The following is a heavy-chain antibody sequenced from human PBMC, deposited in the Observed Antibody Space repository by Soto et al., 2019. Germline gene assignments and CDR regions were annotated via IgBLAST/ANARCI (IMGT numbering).Heavy chain of an antibody. Sequence: EVQLVESGGGLVQPGGSLRLSCAGTGFTFSTYWMHWVRQAPGKGLEWVSRIKTDGTITGYADSVKGRFTISRDNAKNMRYLQMNSLRAEDTAVYYCARGGVIVVGLDVWGQGTTVTVSS. D-gene: IGHD3-22*01. J-gene: IGHJ6*01. V-gene: IGHV3-74*01. CDR3: ARGGVIVVGLDV. CDR2: IKTDGTIT. CDR1: GFTFSTYW.